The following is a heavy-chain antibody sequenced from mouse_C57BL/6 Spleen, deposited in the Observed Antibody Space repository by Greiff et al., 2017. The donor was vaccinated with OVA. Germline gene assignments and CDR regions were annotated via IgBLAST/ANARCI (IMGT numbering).Heavy chain of an antibody. CDR3: AKTAQATLFAY. CDR1: GYTFTSYW. J-gene: IGHJ3*01. CDR2: INPSSGYT. Sequence: QVQLKESGAELAKPGASVKLSCKASGYTFTSYWMHWVKQRPGQGLEWIGYINPSSGYTKYNQKFKDKATLTADKSSSTAYMQLSSLTYEDSAVYYCAKTAQATLFAYWGQGTLVTVSA. D-gene: IGHD3-2*02. V-gene: IGHV1-7*01.